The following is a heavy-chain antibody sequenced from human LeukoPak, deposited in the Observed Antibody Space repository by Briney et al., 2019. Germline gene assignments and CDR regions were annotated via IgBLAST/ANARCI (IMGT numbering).Heavy chain of an antibody. Sequence: GGSLRLSCAAPGFTFSSYSMNWFRQAPGKGREGVSSISSSSSYIYYADSVKGRFTISRDNAKNSLYLQMDSLRAEDTAVYYCARDGFRDGYNSDFDYWGQGTLVTVSS. CDR2: ISSSSSYI. CDR1: GFTFSSYS. D-gene: IGHD5-12*01. V-gene: IGHV3-21*01. CDR3: ARDGFRDGYNSDFDY. J-gene: IGHJ4*02.